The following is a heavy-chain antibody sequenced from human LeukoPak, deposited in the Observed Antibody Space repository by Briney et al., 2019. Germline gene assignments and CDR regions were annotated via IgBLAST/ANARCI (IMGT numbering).Heavy chain of an antibody. D-gene: IGHD4-17*01. CDR1: GFTFSTYG. J-gene: IGHJ4*02. V-gene: IGHV3-33*01. Sequence: GGSLRLSCAASGFTFSTYGIHWVRQAPGKGLEWVAVIWHDGSNEYYADSVKGRFTISRDNSKNTLYLQMNSLRAEDTAVYYCARLTTTVTTPFDYWGQGTLVTVSS. CDR3: ARLTTTVTTPFDY. CDR2: IWHDGSNE.